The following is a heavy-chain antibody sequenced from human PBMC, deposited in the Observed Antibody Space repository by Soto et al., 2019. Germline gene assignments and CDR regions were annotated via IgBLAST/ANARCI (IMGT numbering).Heavy chain of an antibody. Sequence: VQLVESGGGLIQPGGSLRLSCAASGFTVSNNHMTWVRQAAGKGLELVSFVHGGGSTSYADSVKGRFTISRDNSKNTLSLQLDSLSVEDTARSYGAGRVTTAASLDYWGRGTVVTVSS. CDR3: AGRVTTAASLDY. J-gene: IGHJ4*02. V-gene: IGHV3-53*01. CDR1: GFTVSNNH. CDR2: VHGGGST. D-gene: IGHD1-1*01.